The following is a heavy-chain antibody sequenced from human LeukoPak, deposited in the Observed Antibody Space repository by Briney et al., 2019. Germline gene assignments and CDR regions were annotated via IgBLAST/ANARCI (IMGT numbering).Heavy chain of an antibody. D-gene: IGHD3-3*01. Sequence: SETLSLTCTVSGGSISSSSYYWGWIRQPPGKGLEWIGSIYYSGSTYYNPSLKSRVTISVDTSKNQFSLKLSSVTAADTAVYYCARARNFGVVIIGYYYYGMDVWGQGTTVTVSS. J-gene: IGHJ6*02. V-gene: IGHV4-39*07. CDR1: GGSISSSSYY. CDR2: IYYSGST. CDR3: ARARNFGVVIIGYYYYGMDV.